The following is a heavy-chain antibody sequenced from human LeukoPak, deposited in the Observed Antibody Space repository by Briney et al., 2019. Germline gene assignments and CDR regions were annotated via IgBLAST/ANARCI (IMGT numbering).Heavy chain of an antibody. CDR2: ITPGGGST. CDR1: GYIFTGHY. D-gene: IGHD6-13*01. Sequence: WASVKVSCTASGYIFTGHYIHWVRQAPGQGLEWMGLITPGGGSTSYAQKFQGRVTMTRDTSTTTVYMELSSLTSEDTAVYYCGRGDSSRWSTGVDYWGQGTLVTASS. V-gene: IGHV1-46*01. CDR3: GRGDSSRWSTGVDY. J-gene: IGHJ4*02.